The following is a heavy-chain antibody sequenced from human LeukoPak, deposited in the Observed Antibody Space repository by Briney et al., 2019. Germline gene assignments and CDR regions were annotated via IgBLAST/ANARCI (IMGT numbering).Heavy chain of an antibody. CDR3: ATGDPGTYYYYYGMDV. V-gene: IGHV1-24*01. CDR1: GYTLTELS. D-gene: IGHD1-1*01. CDR2: FDPEDGET. Sequence: ASVKVSCKVSGYTLTELSMHWVRQAPGKGLEWMGGFDPEDGETIYAQKFQGRVTMTEDTSTDTAYMELSSLRSEDTAVYYCATGDPGTYYYYYGMDVWGQGTLVTVSS. J-gene: IGHJ6*02.